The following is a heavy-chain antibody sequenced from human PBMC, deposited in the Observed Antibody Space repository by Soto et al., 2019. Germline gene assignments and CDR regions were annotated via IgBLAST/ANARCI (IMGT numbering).Heavy chain of an antibody. J-gene: IGHJ5*02. CDR3: XXXXXXXXGGFDP. CDR2: MNPSTGNT. V-gene: IGHV1-8*01. CDR1: GYTFTSYD. Sequence: QVQLVQSGAEVKKPGASVKVSCKASGYTFTSYDIIWVRQATGQGLEWMGWMNPSTGNTDSAEKFQGRLTMTRNTXXXXXXXXXXXXXXXXXXXXXXXXXXXXXXGGFDPWGQGTLVTVSS.